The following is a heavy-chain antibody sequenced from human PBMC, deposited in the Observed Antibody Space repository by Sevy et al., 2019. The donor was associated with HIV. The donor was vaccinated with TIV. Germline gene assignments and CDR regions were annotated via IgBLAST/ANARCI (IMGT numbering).Heavy chain of an antibody. V-gene: IGHV4-34*01. CDR2: INHSGST. CDR3: ARHCSSTSCSHAFDI. D-gene: IGHD2-2*01. CDR1: GVSFSGYY. J-gene: IGHJ3*02. Sequence: SETLSLTCAVYGVSFSGYYWSWIRQPPGKGLEWIGEINHSGSTNYNPSLKSRVTISVDTSKNQFSLKLSSVTAADTAVYYCARHCSSTSCSHAFDIWGQGTMVTVSS.